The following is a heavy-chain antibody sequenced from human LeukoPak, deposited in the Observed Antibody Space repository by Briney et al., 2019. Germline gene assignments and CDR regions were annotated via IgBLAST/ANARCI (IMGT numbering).Heavy chain of an antibody. CDR3: SASLKTYCSGGKCHSDYYYYGMDV. D-gene: IGHD2-15*01. CDR2: IISKANSYAA. V-gene: IGHV3-73*01. Sequence: PGGSLRLSCVASGFTFSGSAIHWVRQASGKGLEWVGRIISKANSYAAAYAASVEGRFTISRDDSKNTAFLQINALKTEDSAVYYCSASLKTYCSGGKCHSDYYYYGMDVWGQGTTVTVSS. J-gene: IGHJ6*02. CDR1: GFTFSGSA.